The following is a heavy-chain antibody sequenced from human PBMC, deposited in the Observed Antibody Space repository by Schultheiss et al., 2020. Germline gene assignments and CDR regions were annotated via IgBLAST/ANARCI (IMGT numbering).Heavy chain of an antibody. CDR2: ISYNSMTI. CDR1: GFTFGDHA. Sequence: GGSLRLSCAASGFTFGDHAMHWVRQAPGKGLEWVSGISYNSMTIDYADSVKGRFTISRDNAKNALYLQMESLRLEDTALYYCAKDMGYYDFWSGYSYIFDYWGQGTLVTVSS. V-gene: IGHV3-9*01. CDR3: AKDMGYYDFWSGYSYIFDY. D-gene: IGHD3-3*01. J-gene: IGHJ4*02.